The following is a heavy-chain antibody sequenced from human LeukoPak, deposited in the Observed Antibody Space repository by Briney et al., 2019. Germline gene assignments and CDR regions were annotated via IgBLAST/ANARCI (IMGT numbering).Heavy chain of an antibody. CDR3: AREPAHYDSSGYYAQYYFDY. Sequence: SETLSLTCTVSGYSISSGYFWGWIRQPPGKGLEWIGIIHSGESPYYSPSLESRITISIDTSMNQFSLKLNSVTAADTAVYYCAREPAHYDSSGYYAQYYFDYWGQGTLVTVSS. V-gene: IGHV4-38-2*02. J-gene: IGHJ4*02. D-gene: IGHD3-22*01. CDR1: GYSISSGYF. CDR2: IHSGESP.